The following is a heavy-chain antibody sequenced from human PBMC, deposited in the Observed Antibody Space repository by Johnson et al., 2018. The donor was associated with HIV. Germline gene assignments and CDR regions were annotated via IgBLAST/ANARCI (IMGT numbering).Heavy chain of an antibody. CDR3: TSPGIAAAGNYDAFDI. CDR2: ISYDGSNK. V-gene: IGHV3-30*04. CDR1: GFTFSSYA. J-gene: IGHJ3*02. D-gene: IGHD6-13*01. Sequence: QMLLVESGGGVVQPGRSLRLSCAASGFTFSSYAMHWVRQAPGKGLEWVAVISYDGSNKYYADSVKGRFTISRDNSKNTLYLQMNSLTAEDTAVYYCTSPGIAAAGNYDAFDIWGQGTMVTVSS.